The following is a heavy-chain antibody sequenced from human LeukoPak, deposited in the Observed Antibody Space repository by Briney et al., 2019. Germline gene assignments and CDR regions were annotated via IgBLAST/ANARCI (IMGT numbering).Heavy chain of an antibody. CDR2: ISVSGGGT. J-gene: IGHJ5*02. V-gene: IGHV3-23*01. D-gene: IGHD5/OR15-5a*01. CDR1: GFTFSSYA. CDR3: AKDIRLYADL. Sequence: PGGSLRLSCAASGFTFSSYAMGWVRQGPGKGLEWVSSISVSGGGTYYADSVKGRFTISRDKSKSTLYLQMNSLRAKDTAVYYCAKDIRLYADLWGQGTLVTVSS.